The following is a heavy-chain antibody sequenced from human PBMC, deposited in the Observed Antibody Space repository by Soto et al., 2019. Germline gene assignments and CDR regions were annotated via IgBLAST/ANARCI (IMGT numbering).Heavy chain of an antibody. D-gene: IGHD6-6*01. Sequence: PSETLSLTCAVSGGSISSSNWWSWVRQPPGKGLEWIGEIYHSGSTNYNPSLKSRVTMTRDTSTSTVYMELSSLRSEDTAVYYCARDQYSSSPDYYYYGMDVWGQGTTVTVSS. V-gene: IGHV4-4*02. J-gene: IGHJ6*02. CDR1: GGSISSSNW. CDR3: ARDQYSSSPDYYYYGMDV. CDR2: IYHSGST.